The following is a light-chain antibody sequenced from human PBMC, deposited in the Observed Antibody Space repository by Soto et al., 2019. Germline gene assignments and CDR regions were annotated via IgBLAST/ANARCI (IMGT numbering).Light chain of an antibody. V-gene: IGKV1-5*03. CDR3: QQYNSVPT. CDR2: KAS. J-gene: IGKJ1*01. CDR1: QSISSW. Sequence: DIQMTQSPSTLSASVGDRVTITCRASQSISSWLAWYQQKPGKAPKLLIYKASSLESGVPSRFSGSGSGTEFTLTISSLQPDDLATYYCQQYNSVPTVGQGTKVEIK.